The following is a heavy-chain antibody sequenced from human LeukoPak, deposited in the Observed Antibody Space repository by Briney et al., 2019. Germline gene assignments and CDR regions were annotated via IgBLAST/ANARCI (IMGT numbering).Heavy chain of an antibody. Sequence: SETLSLTCTVSGGSISSSSYYWGWIRQPPGKGLEWIGSIYYSGSTYYNPSLKSRVTISVDTSKNQFSLKLSSVTAADTAVYYCARQSGYSYGYVGYWGQGTLVTVSS. D-gene: IGHD5-18*01. CDR1: GGSISSSSYY. V-gene: IGHV4-39*01. J-gene: IGHJ4*02. CDR3: ARQSGYSYGYVGY. CDR2: IYYSGST.